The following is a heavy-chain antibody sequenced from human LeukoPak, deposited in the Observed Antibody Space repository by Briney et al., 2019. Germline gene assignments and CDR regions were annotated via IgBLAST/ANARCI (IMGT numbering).Heavy chain of an antibody. CDR1: GYTFTGYY. D-gene: IGHD2-21*02. J-gene: IGHJ6*03. V-gene: IGHV1-2*02. CDR2: INPNSGGT. CDR3: ARGVTARGFYYYMDI. Sequence: ASVKVSCKASGYTFTGYYIHWMRQAPGQGLEWMGWINPNSGGTNSAQKFQGRVTMTRDTSISTAYMELSRLTSDDTAVYSCARGVTARGFYYYMDIWGKGTTVTISS.